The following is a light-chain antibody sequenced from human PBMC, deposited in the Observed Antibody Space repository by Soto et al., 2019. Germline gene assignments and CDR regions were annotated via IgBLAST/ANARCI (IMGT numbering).Light chain of an antibody. CDR1: QTVNNNY. J-gene: IGKJ4*01. V-gene: IGKV3-20*01. Sequence: EIVLTQSPGTLSLSPGERATLSCRASQTVNNNYLAWYQQKPGQAPRLLIYDASSRATGIPDRFSGGGSGTDFTLTISRLGPENFAVYYCQQFSSYPLTFGGGTKVEIK. CDR3: QQFSSYPLT. CDR2: DAS.